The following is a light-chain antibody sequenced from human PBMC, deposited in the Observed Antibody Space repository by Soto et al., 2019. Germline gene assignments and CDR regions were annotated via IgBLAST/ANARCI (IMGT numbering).Light chain of an antibody. V-gene: IGKV1-5*03. J-gene: IGKJ1*01. CDR1: QSISSW. Sequence: DIQMTQSPSTLSASVGDRVTITCRASQSISSWLAWYQQKPGKAPKLLIYKASSLESGVPSRFSGSGSGTDFTLTISSLQPEDFATYYCLQYKSYPWTFGQGTKVEIK. CDR2: KAS. CDR3: LQYKSYPWT.